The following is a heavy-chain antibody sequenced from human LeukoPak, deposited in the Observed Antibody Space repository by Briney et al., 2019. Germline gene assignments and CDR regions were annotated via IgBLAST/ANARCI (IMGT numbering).Heavy chain of an antibody. CDR2: ISSSSSYI. V-gene: IGHV3-21*01. CDR3: ARGYCSSTSCYRYFDY. J-gene: IGHJ4*02. CDR1: GFTFDDYG. Sequence: GGSLRLSCAASGFTFDDYGMNWVRQAPGKGLEWVSSISSSSSYIYYADSVKGRFTISRDNAKNSLYLQMNSLRAEDTAVYYCARGYCSSTSCYRYFDYWGQGTLVTVSS. D-gene: IGHD2-2*02.